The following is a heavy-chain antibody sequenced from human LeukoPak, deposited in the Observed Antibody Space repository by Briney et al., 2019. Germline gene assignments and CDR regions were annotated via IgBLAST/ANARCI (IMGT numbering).Heavy chain of an antibody. Sequence: PSETLSLTCTVSGGSISGQSWTWIRQPPGKGLEWIGYIHNSGNNNYNPSLKSRVTMSVDTSKNQFSLNLSSVTAADTAVYYCARESSGSYYNPQGYMDVWGKGTTVTVSS. CDR1: GGSISGQS. J-gene: IGHJ6*03. CDR2: IHNSGNN. V-gene: IGHV4-59*11. D-gene: IGHD3-10*01. CDR3: ARESSGSYYNPQGYMDV.